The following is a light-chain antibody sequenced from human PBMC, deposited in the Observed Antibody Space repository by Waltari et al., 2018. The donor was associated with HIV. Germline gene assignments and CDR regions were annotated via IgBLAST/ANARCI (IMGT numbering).Light chain of an antibody. V-gene: IGLV6-57*01. CDR2: EHN. Sequence: NFMLTQNHSVSEVPGKTVTRSCTRSSGGIGSYYVQCYQQPPGSSPTTAIYEHNQRPSGVPDRFSGSIDSSSNSASLTISGLKTEDEADYYCQSYDSSNHVVFGGGTKVTVL. CDR3: QSYDSSNHVV. CDR1: SGGIGSYY. J-gene: IGLJ2*01.